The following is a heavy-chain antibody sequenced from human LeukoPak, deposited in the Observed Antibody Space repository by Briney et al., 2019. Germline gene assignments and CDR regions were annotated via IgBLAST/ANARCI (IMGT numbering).Heavy chain of an antibody. CDR1: GYMFTSHG. Sequence: ASVKVSCKASGYMFTSHGISWVRQAPGQGLEWMGIINPSGGSTSYAQKFQGRVTMTRDTSTSTVYMELSSLRSEDTAVYYCARDQSPFGSSSWFDPWGKGTLVTVSS. J-gene: IGHJ5*02. V-gene: IGHV1-46*01. CDR3: ARDQSPFGSSSWFDP. CDR2: INPSGGST. D-gene: IGHD6-13*01.